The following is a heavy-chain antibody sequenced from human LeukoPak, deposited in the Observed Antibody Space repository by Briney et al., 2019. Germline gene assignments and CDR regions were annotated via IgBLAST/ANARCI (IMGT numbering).Heavy chain of an antibody. J-gene: IGHJ4*02. CDR2: ISSSSSSI. V-gene: IGHV3-48*01. D-gene: IGHD6-6*01. Sequence: QPGGSLRLSCAAPGFAFSSYSMKWVRQAPGKGLEWVSQISSSSSSISYADSVKGRFTIPRDNGKNSLYLQMNSLRAEDTAVYYCATESSRSSAFWGQGTLVTVSS. CDR1: GFAFSSYS. CDR3: ATESSRSSAF.